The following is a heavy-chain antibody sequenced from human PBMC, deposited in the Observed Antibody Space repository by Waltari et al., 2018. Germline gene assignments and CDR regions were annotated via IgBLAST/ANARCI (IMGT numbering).Heavy chain of an antibody. CDR1: GFTISSNE. CDR3: ASPGRQQRSGY. CDR2: ITSSGNNN. Sequence: EVQLVEPGGGWVQPGGSLGSSCAASGFTISSNEWNWFRQAPGKGLEGVCYITSSGNNNYYSDCVKGRFTNTRDNAKNSLFLQMHPLKAWDTAFDYCASPGRQQRSGYWGQGTLVTVSS. D-gene: IGHD6-25*01. V-gene: IGHV3-48*03. J-gene: IGHJ4*02.